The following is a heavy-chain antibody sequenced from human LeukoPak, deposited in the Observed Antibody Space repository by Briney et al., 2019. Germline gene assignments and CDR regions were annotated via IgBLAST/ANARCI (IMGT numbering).Heavy chain of an antibody. J-gene: IGHJ4*02. CDR1: GGTFSSYA. Sequence: SVKVSCKASGGTFSSYAISWVRQAPGQGLEWMGGIIPIFGTANYAQKFQGRVTITTDESTSTDYMELSSLRSEDTAVYYRARDQSGSYSGIDYWGQRTLVSVSS. CDR2: IIPIFGTA. V-gene: IGHV1-69*05. D-gene: IGHD1-26*01. CDR3: ARDQSGSYSGIDY.